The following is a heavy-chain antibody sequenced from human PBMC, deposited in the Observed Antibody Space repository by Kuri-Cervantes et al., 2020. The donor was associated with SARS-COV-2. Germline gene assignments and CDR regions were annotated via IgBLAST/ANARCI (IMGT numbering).Heavy chain of an antibody. Sequence: GGSLRLSCAASGFTFDDYAMHWVRQAPGKGLEWVSLISWDGGSTYYADSVKGRFTISRDNSKNSLYLQMNSLRAEDTAVYYCAREAWEGYFDYWGQGTLVTVSS. CDR2: ISWDGGST. V-gene: IGHV3-43D*03. D-gene: IGHD1-26*01. CDR3: AREAWEGYFDY. CDR1: GFTFDDYA. J-gene: IGHJ4*02.